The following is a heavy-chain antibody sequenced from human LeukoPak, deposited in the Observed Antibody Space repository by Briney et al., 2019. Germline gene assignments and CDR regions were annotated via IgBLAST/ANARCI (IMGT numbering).Heavy chain of an antibody. Sequence: KPSETLSFTSTVSGGSISSYYWSWIRQPAGRGLAWIGRIYTMWSTNYTPSLKRRVTMSVDTSKNQFSLKLSSVTAADTAVYYCARHYYDSSGYYRFDYWAQETLVTVSS. CDR1: GGSISSYY. J-gene: IGHJ4*02. D-gene: IGHD3-22*01. CDR2: IYTMWST. V-gene: IGHV4-4*07. CDR3: ARHYYDSSGYYRFDY.